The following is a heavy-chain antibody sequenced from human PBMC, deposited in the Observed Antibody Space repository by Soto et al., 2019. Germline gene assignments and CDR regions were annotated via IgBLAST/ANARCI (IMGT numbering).Heavy chain of an antibody. Sequence: PGGSLRLSCAVSLSSYAMTWVRQAPGKGLEWVAGIGVSGGSTNYAVSVKGRFTISRDNDKNTVYLQMNSLRAEDTAVYYCAKGDLFVGGTIYGMDVWGQGTTVTVSS. CDR1: LSSYA. J-gene: IGHJ6*02. D-gene: IGHD3-16*01. CDR3: AKGDLFVGGTIYGMDV. V-gene: IGHV3-23*01. CDR2: IGVSGGST.